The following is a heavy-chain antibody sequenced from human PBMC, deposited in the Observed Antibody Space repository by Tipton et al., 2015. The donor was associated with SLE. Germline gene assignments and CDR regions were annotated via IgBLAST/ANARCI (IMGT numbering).Heavy chain of an antibody. D-gene: IGHD3-9*01. Sequence: TLSLTCTVSGGSISSSSYYWGWIRQPPGKGLEWIGYIYYSGSTNYNPSLKSRVTISVDTSKNQFSLKLSSVTAADTAVYYCARDMHDILTGYSRHWYFDLWGRGTLVTVSS. J-gene: IGHJ2*01. CDR1: GGSISSSSYY. CDR2: IYYSGST. CDR3: ARDMHDILTGYSRHWYFDL. V-gene: IGHV4-61*01.